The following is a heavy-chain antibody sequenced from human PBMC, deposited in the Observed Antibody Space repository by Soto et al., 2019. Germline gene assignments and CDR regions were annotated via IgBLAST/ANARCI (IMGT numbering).Heavy chain of an antibody. J-gene: IGHJ6*03. D-gene: IGHD3-16*01. CDR1: GFSFSTYG. V-gene: IGHV3-23*01. CDR3: GKFRGRAYHYCDMAF. CDR2: CGGSGGST. Sequence: DVQLLESGGGLAQRGGSLRLSCAASGFSFSTYGMTWVRQAPGKGLEWVSCGGSGGSTYYADSVKGRFTISRDNSNNKLYLQMNILRAEDTPVYYCGKFRGRAYHYCDMAFGGNGTTVTVSS.